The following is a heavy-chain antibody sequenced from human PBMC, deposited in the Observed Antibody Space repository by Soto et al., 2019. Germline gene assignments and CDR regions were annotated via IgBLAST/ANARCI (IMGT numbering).Heavy chain of an antibody. Sequence: QITLNESGPTLVRPTQTLTLTCTFSGFSLSTSGVGVAWIRQPPGKALELLALIYWNDDKRYSPSLKSRLTIAKDTSKNLVVLTMTNIDPVDTATYYCAHRLSLTLYGTSGYILDYWGQGTLVTVSS. V-gene: IGHV2-5*01. J-gene: IGHJ4*02. CDR1: GFSLSTSGVG. D-gene: IGHD3-9*01. CDR2: IYWNDDK. CDR3: AHRLSLTLYGTSGYILDY.